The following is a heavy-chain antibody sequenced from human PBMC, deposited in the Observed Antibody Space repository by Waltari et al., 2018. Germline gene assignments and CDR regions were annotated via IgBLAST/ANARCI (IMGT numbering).Heavy chain of an antibody. CDR1: GDTFSSYT. V-gene: IGHV1-69*02. J-gene: IGHJ4*02. D-gene: IGHD3-9*01. Sequence: QVQLVQSGAEVKKPGSSVKVSCKASGDTFSSYTISWVRQAPGQGLEWMGRIIPILGIANYAQKFQGRVTITADKSTSTAYMELSSLRSEDTAVYYCARVVNDILTMDYWGQGTLVTVSS. CDR2: IIPILGIA. CDR3: ARVVNDILTMDY.